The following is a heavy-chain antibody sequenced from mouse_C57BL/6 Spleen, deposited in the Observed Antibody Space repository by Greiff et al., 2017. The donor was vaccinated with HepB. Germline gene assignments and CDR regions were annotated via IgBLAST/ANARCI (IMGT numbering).Heavy chain of an antibody. CDR3: ARDGRFDY. Sequence: VQLQQSGPGLVKPSQSLSLTCSVTGYSITSGYYWNWIRQFPGNKLEWMGYISYDGSNNYNPSLKNRISITRDTSKNQFFLKLNSVTTEDTATYYCARDGRFDYWGQGTTLTVSS. D-gene: IGHD4-1*01. CDR2: ISYDGSN. CDR1: GYSITSGYY. V-gene: IGHV3-6*01. J-gene: IGHJ2*01.